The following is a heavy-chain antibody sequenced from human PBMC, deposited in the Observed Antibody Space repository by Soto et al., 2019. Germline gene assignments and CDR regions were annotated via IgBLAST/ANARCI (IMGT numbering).Heavy chain of an antibody. D-gene: IGHD2-15*01. CDR1: GYTFTSYG. Sequence: RASVKVSCKASGYTFTSYGISWVRQAPGQGLEWMGWISAYNGNTNYAQKLQGRVTMTTDTSTSTAYMELRSLRSDDTAVYYCARERVVVARGGFDIWGQGTMVTVSS. CDR2: ISAYNGNT. V-gene: IGHV1-18*01. J-gene: IGHJ3*02. CDR3: ARERVVVARGGFDI.